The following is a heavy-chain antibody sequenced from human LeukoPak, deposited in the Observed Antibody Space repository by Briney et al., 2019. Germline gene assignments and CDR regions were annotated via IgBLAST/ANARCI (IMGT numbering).Heavy chain of an antibody. CDR3: ARGRGQQLFDY. CDR1: GDSITSGPYS. D-gene: IGHD6-13*01. V-gene: IGHV4-30-2*06. J-gene: IGHJ4*02. Sequence: SETLSLTCPVSGDSITSGPYSWNWIRQSPGKALEGIGHIFHGGSANYTPSLYSRVTISRDMSDNQFSLSLTSVTAAHTAVYFCARGRGQQLFDYWGQGILVAVSS. CDR2: IFHGGSA.